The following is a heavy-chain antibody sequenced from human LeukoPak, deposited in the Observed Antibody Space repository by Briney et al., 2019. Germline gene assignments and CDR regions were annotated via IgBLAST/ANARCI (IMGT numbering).Heavy chain of an antibody. CDR1: GFTFSNAW. CDR2: IKSKTDGGTT. Sequence: PGGSLRLSCAASGFTFSNAWMNWVRQAPGKGLEWVGRIKSKTDGGTTDYAAPVKGRFTISRDDSKNTLYLQMNSLKTEDTAVYYCTATYYYGSGSYPPQFDYWGQGTLVTVSS. D-gene: IGHD3-10*01. J-gene: IGHJ4*02. V-gene: IGHV3-15*01. CDR3: TATYYYGSGSYPPQFDY.